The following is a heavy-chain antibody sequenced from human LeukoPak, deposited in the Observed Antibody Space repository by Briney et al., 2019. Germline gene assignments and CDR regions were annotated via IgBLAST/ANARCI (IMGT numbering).Heavy chain of an antibody. D-gene: IGHD4-17*01. CDR1: GGSISSGGYS. CDR2: IYHSGST. CDR3: ARADDYGDYSWFDP. J-gene: IGHJ5*02. Sequence: SETLSLTCAVSGGSISSGGYSWSWIRQPPGKGLEWIGYIYHSGSTYYNPSLKSRVTISVDRSKNQFSLKLSSVTAADTAVYYCARADDYGDYSWFDPWGQGTLVTVSS. V-gene: IGHV4-30-2*01.